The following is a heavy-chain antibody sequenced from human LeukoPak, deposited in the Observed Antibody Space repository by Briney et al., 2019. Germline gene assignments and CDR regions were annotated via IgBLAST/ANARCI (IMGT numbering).Heavy chain of an antibody. CDR1: GFTFSSYW. V-gene: IGHV3-7*01. J-gene: IGHJ6*03. CDR3: ARGAAVRWYSSGWYMDV. Sequence: GGSLRLSCAASGFTFSSYWMSWVRQAPGKGLEWVANIKQDGSEKYYVDSVKGRFTISRDNAKNSLYLQINSLRAEDTAVYYCARGAAVRWYSSGWYMDVWGKGTTVTVSS. CDR2: IKQDGSEK. D-gene: IGHD6-19*01.